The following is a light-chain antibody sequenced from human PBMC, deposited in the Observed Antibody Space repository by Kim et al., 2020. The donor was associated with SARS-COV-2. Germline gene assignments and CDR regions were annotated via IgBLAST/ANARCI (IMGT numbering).Light chain of an antibody. V-gene: IGKV3-20*01. CDR2: ATS. CDR3: HQSVDTPPT. J-gene: IGKJ5*01. Sequence: EIVLTQSPDTLCLSPGERATLSCRASQTVRSTSLAWYQQNRGQAPRLLIHATSTRAPGIPDRFSGSGSATDFTLTINGLEPEDSAVYYCHQSVDTPPTIGQGTRLEIK. CDR1: QTVRSTS.